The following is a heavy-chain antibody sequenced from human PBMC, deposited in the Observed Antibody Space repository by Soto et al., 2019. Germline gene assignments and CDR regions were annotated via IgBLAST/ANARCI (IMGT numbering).Heavy chain of an antibody. D-gene: IGHD3-22*01. CDR2: IYYSGST. J-gene: IGHJ3*02. CDR3: ARGAWLLLLHAFDI. Sequence: SETLSLTCTVSGGSISSGGYYWSWIRQHPGKGLEWIGYIYYSGSTYYNPSLKSRVTISVDTSKNQFSLKLSSVTAADTAVYYCARGAWLLLLHAFDIWGQGTMVTVSS. CDR1: GGSISSGGYY. V-gene: IGHV4-31*03.